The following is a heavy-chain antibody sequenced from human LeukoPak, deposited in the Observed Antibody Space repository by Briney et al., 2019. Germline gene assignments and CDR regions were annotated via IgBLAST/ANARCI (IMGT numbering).Heavy chain of an antibody. CDR3: ARPSWGYCSGGSCYSGAFDI. CDR1: GYSFTNYW. J-gene: IGHJ3*02. D-gene: IGHD2-15*01. Sequence: GAPLKISCKDSGYSFTNYWIGCVRQTPGKGLEWMGIIYPGDSDTNYSPSFQGRVTISADKSISTAYLQWSSLKASDTAMYYCARPSWGYCSGGSCYSGAFDIWGQGTMVTVSS. V-gene: IGHV5-51*01. CDR2: IYPGDSDT.